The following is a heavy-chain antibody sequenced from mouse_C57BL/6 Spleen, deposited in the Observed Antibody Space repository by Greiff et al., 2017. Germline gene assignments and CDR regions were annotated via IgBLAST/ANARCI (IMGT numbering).Heavy chain of an antibody. CDR1: GYAFSSSW. CDR2: IYPGDGDT. V-gene: IGHV1-82*01. J-gene: IGHJ1*03. CDR3: ARSGYYGSSYHWYFDV. Sequence: QVQLQQSGPELVKPGASVKISCKASGYAFSSSWMNWVKQRPGKGLEWIGRIYPGDGDTNYTGKFKGKATLTADKSSSTAYMQLSSLTSGDSAVYFCARSGYYGSSYHWYFDVWGTGTTVTVSS. D-gene: IGHD1-1*01.